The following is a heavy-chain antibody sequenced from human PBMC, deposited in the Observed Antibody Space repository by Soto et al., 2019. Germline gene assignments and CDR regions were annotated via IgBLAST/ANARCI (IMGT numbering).Heavy chain of an antibody. CDR1: GYAFTTYG. CDR2: ISAHNGNT. V-gene: IGHV1-18*01. Sequence: QVHLVQSGAEVKKPGASVKVSCKGSGYAFTTYGITWVRQAPGQGLEWMGWISAHNGNTNYAQKLQGRVTVTRDTAKSTDYMELRSLRSDDKAVYYCARGSYGDYWGQGALVTVSS. CDR3: ARGSYGDY. J-gene: IGHJ4*02. D-gene: IGHD1-26*01.